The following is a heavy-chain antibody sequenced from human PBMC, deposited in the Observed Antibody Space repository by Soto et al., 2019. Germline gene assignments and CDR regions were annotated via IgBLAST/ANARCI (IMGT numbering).Heavy chain of an antibody. Sequence: TSETLSLTCAVSGGSISSGGYSWSWIRQPPGKGLEWIGYIYHSGSTYYNPSLKSRVTISVDRSKNQFSLKLSSVTAADTAVYYCARAGVVGATALDYWGQGTLVTVS. V-gene: IGHV4-30-2*01. J-gene: IGHJ4*02. CDR1: GGSISSGGYS. D-gene: IGHD1-26*01. CDR2: IYHSGST. CDR3: ARAGVVGATALDY.